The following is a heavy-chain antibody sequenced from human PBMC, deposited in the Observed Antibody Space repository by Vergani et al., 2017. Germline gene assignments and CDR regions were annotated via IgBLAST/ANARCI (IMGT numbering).Heavy chain of an antibody. CDR3: ARMDRQQPPGG. D-gene: IGHD6-13*01. J-gene: IGHJ4*02. CDR2: ISSSSSYT. V-gene: IGHV3-21*05. CDR1: GFTFSSYW. Sequence: EVQLVESGGGLVQPGGSLRLSCAASGFTFSSYWMSWVRQAPGKGLEWVSYISSSSSYTNYADSVKGRFSISRDNAKNSLYLQMNSLRVEDTAVYYCARMDRQQPPGGWGQGTLVTVSS.